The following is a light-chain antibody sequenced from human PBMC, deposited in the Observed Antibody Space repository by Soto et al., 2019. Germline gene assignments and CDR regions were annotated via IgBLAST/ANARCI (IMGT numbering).Light chain of an antibody. Sequence: EIVMTQSPATLSVSPGERATLSCRASPSVSSNLAWYQKKPGQAPRLLMYGASTRARFSGSGSGTEFTLTISSLQSEDCAVYYCQQYNNWPLTFGGGTTVEIK. CDR1: PSVSSN. V-gene: IGKV3-15*01. CDR3: QQYNNWPLT. CDR2: GAS. J-gene: IGKJ4*01.